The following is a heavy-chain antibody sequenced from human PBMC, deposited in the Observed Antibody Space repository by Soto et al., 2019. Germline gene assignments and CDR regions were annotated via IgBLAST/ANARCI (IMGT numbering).Heavy chain of an antibody. D-gene: IGHD3-22*01. J-gene: IGHJ5*02. CDR1: GFTFSTYA. CDR3: ARDASLYYYDSSGYPNWFDP. Sequence: PGGSLRLSCAASGFTFSTYAMAWVRQAPGKGLEWVSGVSASGLNTDYADPVKGRFYISRDNSKNTVSLHMNSLRAEDTAVYYCARDASLYYYDSSGYPNWFDPWGQGTLVTVSS. CDR2: VSASGLNT. V-gene: IGHV3-23*01.